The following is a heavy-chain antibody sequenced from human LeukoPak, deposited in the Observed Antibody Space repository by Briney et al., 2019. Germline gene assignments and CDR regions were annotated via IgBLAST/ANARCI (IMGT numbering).Heavy chain of an antibody. D-gene: IGHD3/OR15-3a*01. CDR1: GFTLSDYY. J-gene: IGHJ4*02. V-gene: IGHV3-11*01. CDR2: SSSSGSTM. Sequence: GGSLRLSCAASGFTLSDYYMSWIRQAPGKRLEWVSYSSSSGSTMYYADSVKGRFAISRDNAKNSLYLQMNSLRAEDTAVYYCARRRDFIDYWGQGTLVTVSS. CDR3: ARRRDFIDY.